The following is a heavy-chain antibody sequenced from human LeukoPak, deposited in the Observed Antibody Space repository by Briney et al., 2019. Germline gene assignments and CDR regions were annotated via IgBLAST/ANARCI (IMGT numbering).Heavy chain of an antibody. V-gene: IGHV1-69*13. CDR3: ARDALEYSSSSPNDY. CDR2: IIPIFGTA. Sequence: SVKVSCKASGYTFTSYAISWVRQAPGQGLEWMGGIIPIFGTANYAQKFQGRVTITADESTSTAYMELSSLRSEDTAVYYCARDALEYSSSSPNDYWGQGTLVTVSS. D-gene: IGHD6-6*01. CDR1: GYTFTSYA. J-gene: IGHJ4*02.